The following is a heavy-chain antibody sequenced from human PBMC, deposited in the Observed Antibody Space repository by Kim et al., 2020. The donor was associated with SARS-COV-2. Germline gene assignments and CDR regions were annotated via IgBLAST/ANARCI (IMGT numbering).Heavy chain of an antibody. J-gene: IGHJ5*02. CDR3: ARVVVAATLNWFDP. D-gene: IGHD2-15*01. Sequence: NPSLKSRVTISVDTSKHQFSLKLSSVTAADTAVYYCARVVVAATLNWFDPWGQGTLVTVSS. V-gene: IGHV4-30-2*04.